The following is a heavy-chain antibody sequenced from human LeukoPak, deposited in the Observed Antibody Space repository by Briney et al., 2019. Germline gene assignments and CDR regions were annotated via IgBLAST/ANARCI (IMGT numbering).Heavy chain of an antibody. CDR3: ARDGYSGSYSHDAFDI. J-gene: IGHJ3*02. V-gene: IGHV4-59*01. Sequence: SQTLSLTCTVSGGSISSYYWSWIRQPPGKGLEWIGYIYYSGSTNYNHSLKSRVTISVDTSKNQFSLKLSSVTAADTAVYYCARDGYSGSYSHDAFDIWGQGTMVTVSS. CDR1: GGSISSYY. D-gene: IGHD1-26*01. CDR2: IYYSGST.